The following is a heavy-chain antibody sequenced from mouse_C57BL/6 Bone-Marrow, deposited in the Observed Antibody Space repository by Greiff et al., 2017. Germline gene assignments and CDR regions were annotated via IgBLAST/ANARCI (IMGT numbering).Heavy chain of an antibody. CDR2: ISSGSSTI. V-gene: IGHV5-17*01. D-gene: IGHD1-1*01. J-gene: IGHJ1*03. Sequence: EVQGVESGGGLVKPGGSLKLSCAASGFTFSDYGMHWVRQAPEKGLEWVAYISSGSSTIYYADTVKGRFTISRDNAKNTLFLQMASLRSEDTAMYCCARRNYGSSYCYWYFDVWGTGTTVTVSS. CDR1: GFTFSDYG. CDR3: ARRNYGSSYCYWYFDV.